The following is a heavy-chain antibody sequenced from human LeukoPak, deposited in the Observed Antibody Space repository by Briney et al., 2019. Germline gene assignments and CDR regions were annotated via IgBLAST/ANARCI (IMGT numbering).Heavy chain of an antibody. V-gene: IGHV5-10-1*01. D-gene: IGHD5-18*01. CDR2: IAPSDSYT. CDR1: GYSFPSYW. Sequence: GESLKISCKVSGYSFPSYWITWVRQMPGKGLEWMGRIAPSDSYTDYSPSFEGHVTMSAERSISTVYLQWSSLKASDTAMYYCARHFSYGIVYGMDVWGQGTTVTVSS. CDR3: ARHFSYGIVYGMDV. J-gene: IGHJ6*02.